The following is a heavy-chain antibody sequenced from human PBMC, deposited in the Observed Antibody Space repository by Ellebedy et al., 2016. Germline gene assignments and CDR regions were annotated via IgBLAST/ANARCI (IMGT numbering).Heavy chain of an antibody. V-gene: IGHV3-23*01. CDR2: ISGSGGGT. D-gene: IGHD1-7*01. CDR1: GFTFSTYW. J-gene: IGHJ4*02. CDR3: AKRLELRRVPDY. Sequence: GGSLRLSCAASGFTFSTYWMYWVRQAPGKGLEWVSAISGSGGGTYYADSVKGLFTISRDDSKNTLYLQMNSLRAEDTAVYYCAKRLELRRVPDYWGQGTLVTVSS.